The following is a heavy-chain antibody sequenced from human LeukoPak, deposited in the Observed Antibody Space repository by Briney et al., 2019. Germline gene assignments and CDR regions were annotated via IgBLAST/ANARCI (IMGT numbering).Heavy chain of an antibody. D-gene: IGHD3-10*01. Sequence: SETLPLTCTVSGGSISSYYWSWIRQPAGKGLEWIGRIYTSGSTNYNPSLKSRVTMSVDTSKNQFSLKLSSVTAADTAVYYCARVETYYYGSGSYMDYYYYMDVWGKGTTVTVSS. CDR2: IYTSGST. CDR1: GGSISSYY. V-gene: IGHV4-4*07. CDR3: ARVETYYYGSGSYMDYYYYMDV. J-gene: IGHJ6*03.